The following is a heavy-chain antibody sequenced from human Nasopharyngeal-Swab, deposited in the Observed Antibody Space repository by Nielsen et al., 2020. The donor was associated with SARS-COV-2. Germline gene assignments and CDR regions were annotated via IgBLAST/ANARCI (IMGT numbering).Heavy chain of an antibody. CDR1: GGSISSSSYY. V-gene: IGHV4-39*01. CDR3: ARHRGLRSYYYGMDV. D-gene: IGHD4-17*01. CDR2: IYYSGST. J-gene: IGHJ6*02. Sequence: SETLSLTCTVSGGSISSSSYYWGWLRQPPGKGLEWIGSIYYSGSTYYNPSLKSRVTISVDTSKNQFSLKLSSVTAAETAVYYCARHRGLRSYYYGMDVWGQGTTVTVSS.